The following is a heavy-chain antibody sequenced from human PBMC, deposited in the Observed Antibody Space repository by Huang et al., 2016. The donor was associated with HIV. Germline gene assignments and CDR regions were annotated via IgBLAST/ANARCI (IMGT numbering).Heavy chain of an antibody. CDR3: ANGVPYDSSGYYHVT. D-gene: IGHD3-22*01. CDR1: GYTFISYG. Sequence: QVQLVQSGAEVKKPGASVKVSCKASGYTFISYGITWVRQAPGQGLEWMGWISPYNGNTKYAQNLQGRVTMTTDASTSTADMELRSLRSDDTAVYYCANGVPYDSSGYYHVTWGQGTLVTVSS. V-gene: IGHV1-18*04. J-gene: IGHJ4*02. CDR2: ISPYNGNT.